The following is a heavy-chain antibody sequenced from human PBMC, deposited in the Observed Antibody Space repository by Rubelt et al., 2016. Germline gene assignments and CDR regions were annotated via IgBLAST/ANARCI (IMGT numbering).Heavy chain of an antibody. CDR2: INLSGGST. D-gene: IGHD3-3*01. CDR3: ARSPRYDFEDNWFDP. V-gene: IGHV1-46*01. CDR1: GYTFTSYY. Sequence: QVQLVQSGAEVKKPGASVKVSCKASGYTFTSYYMHWVRQAPGQGLEWRGIINLSGGSTSYAKKSQGRVTMTRDTSTSTVYMELSSLRSEDTAVYYCARSPRYDFEDNWFDPWGQGTLVTVSS. J-gene: IGHJ5*02.